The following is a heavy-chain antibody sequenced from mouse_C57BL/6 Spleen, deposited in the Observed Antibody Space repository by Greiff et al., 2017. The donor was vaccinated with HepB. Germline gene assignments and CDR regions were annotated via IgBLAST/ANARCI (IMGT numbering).Heavy chain of an antibody. J-gene: IGHJ4*01. Sequence: VQLQQSGTELVKPGASVKLSCKASGYTFTSYWMHWVKQRPGQGLEWIGNINPSNGGTNYNEKFKSKATLTVDKSSSTAYMQLSSLTSEDSAVYYCARSRGGYYAMDYWGQGTSVTVSS. CDR3: ARSRGGYYAMDY. V-gene: IGHV1-53*01. CDR1: GYTFTSYW. CDR2: INPSNGGT.